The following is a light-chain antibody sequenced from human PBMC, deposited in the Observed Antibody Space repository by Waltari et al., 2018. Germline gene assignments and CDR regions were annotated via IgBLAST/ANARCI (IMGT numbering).Light chain of an antibody. Sequence: EMVMTQSPATLSLSPGEGATLSCRASQTVSSNLAWYQQKPGQAPRLLIYGASTRATGIPARFSGSGSGTDFTLTISRLQSEDFAVYYCQQYNNWPFTFGQGTRLEIK. CDR3: QQYNNWPFT. CDR1: QTVSSN. J-gene: IGKJ5*01. V-gene: IGKV3-15*01. CDR2: GAS.